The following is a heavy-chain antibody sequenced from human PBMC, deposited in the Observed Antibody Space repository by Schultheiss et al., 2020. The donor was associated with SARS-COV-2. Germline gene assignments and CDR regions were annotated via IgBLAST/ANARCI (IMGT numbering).Heavy chain of an antibody. D-gene: IGHD6-19*01. V-gene: IGHV1-69*13. Sequence: SVKVSCKASGGTFSSYAISWVRQAPGQGLEWMGGIIPIFGTANYAQKFQGRVTITADESTSTAYMELSSLRSEDTAVYYCARINIAVAGTPYYYYGMDVWGQGTTVTVSS. CDR2: IIPIFGTA. CDR3: ARINIAVAGTPYYYYGMDV. J-gene: IGHJ6*02. CDR1: GGTFSSYA.